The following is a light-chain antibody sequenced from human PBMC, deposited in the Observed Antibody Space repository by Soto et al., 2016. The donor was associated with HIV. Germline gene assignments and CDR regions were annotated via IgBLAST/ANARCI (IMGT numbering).Light chain of an antibody. V-gene: IGLV3-1*01. CDR1: KLENEY. CDR3: QAWDSSTYVV. J-gene: IGLJ2*01. Sequence: SYELTQPPSVSVSPGQTASITCSGDKLENEYACWYQQKPGQSPVLVIYQDNKRPSGIPERFSGSNSGNTATLTIGGTQAMDEADYYCQAWDSSTYVVFGGGTTLTVL. CDR2: QDN.